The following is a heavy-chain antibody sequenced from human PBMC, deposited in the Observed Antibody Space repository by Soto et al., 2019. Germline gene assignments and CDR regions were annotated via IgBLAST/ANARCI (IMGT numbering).Heavy chain of an antibody. Sequence: QLRLQESGPGLVKPSETLSLTCTVSGGSIGGSNYFWGWIRQSPGTGLEWLGTIYSSGSTYYSPSLKGRITMSLVTSKSQFSLSLASVTAADTAVYYCTRRRFGVGGVTTRDAGGPGTTVTVSS. D-gene: IGHD3-16*01. CDR1: GGSIGGSNYF. CDR3: TRRRFGVGGVTTRDA. V-gene: IGHV4-39*01. J-gene: IGHJ6*02. CDR2: IYSSGST.